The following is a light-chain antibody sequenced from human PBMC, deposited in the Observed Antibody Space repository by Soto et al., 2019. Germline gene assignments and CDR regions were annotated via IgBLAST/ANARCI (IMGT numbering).Light chain of an antibody. J-gene: IGLJ2*01. CDR1: SSNIGSNY. V-gene: IGLV1-47*01. Sequence: QSVLTQPPSASETPGQRVTISCSGSSSNIGSNYVYWYKQVTGTAPTLLIFKDNHRPSGVPDRFAVSKSGTSASLAISGLRSEDEAEYYCSAWDDSLSGRVVFGGGTKLTVL. CDR2: KDN. CDR3: SAWDDSLSGRVV.